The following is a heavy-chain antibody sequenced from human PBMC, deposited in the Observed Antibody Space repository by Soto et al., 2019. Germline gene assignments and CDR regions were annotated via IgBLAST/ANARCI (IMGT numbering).Heavy chain of an antibody. CDR1: GFTFSSYG. CDR2: IWYDGSNK. Sequence: GSLRLSCAASGFTFSSYGMHWVRQAPGKGLEWVAVIWYDGSNKYYADSVKGRFTISRDNSKNTLYLQMNSLRAEDTAVYYCARDLGITGTTVDYWGQGTLVTVSS. J-gene: IGHJ4*02. D-gene: IGHD1-7*01. V-gene: IGHV3-33*01. CDR3: ARDLGITGTTVDY.